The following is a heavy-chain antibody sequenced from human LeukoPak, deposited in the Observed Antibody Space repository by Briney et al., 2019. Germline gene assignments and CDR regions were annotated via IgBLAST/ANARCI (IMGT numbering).Heavy chain of an antibody. D-gene: IGHD3-3*01. CDR2: INPNSGGT. V-gene: IGHV1-2*02. J-gene: IGHJ4*02. CDR3: ARDTFLGWSGYFFFDY. Sequence: ASVKVSCKAAGYTFTGYYMHWVRQAPGQGLEWMGWINPNSGGTNYAQKFQGRVTMTRYTSISTAYMELSRLRSDDTAVYYCARDTFLGWSGYFFFDYWGQGTLVTVSS. CDR1: GYTFTGYY.